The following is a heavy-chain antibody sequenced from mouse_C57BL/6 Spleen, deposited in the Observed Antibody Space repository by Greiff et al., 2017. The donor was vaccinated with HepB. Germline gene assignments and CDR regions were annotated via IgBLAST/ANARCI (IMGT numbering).Heavy chain of an antibody. CDR2: IHPNSGST. D-gene: IGHD1-1*01. Sequence: QVQLQQPGAELVKPGASVKLSCKASGYTFTSYWMHWVKQRPGQGLEWIGMIHPNSGSTNYNEKFKSKATLTVDKSSSTAYMQLSSLTSEDSAVYYYARDYGSSYGRDYWGQGTTLTVSS. V-gene: IGHV1-64*01. CDR1: GYTFTSYW. CDR3: ARDYGSSYGRDY. J-gene: IGHJ2*01.